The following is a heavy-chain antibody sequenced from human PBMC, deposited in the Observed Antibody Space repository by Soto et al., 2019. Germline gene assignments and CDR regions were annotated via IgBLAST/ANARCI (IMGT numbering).Heavy chain of an antibody. Sequence: KPSETLSLTCAVYRGSLSGYYWSWSRQSPGEGLEWSGEIHHSGSTNYNPSLKSRVTISVDTSKNRLSLQLSSVTAPDTAVYYCAGESCGTSSCSMETKYFGMDVWGQGTTVTVSS. CDR2: IHHSGST. D-gene: IGHD2-2*01. J-gene: IGHJ6*02. CDR3: AGESCGTSSCSMETKYFGMDV. V-gene: IGHV4-34*01. CDR1: RGSLSGYY.